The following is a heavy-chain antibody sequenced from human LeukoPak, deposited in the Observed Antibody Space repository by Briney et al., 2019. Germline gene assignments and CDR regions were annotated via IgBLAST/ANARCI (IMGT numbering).Heavy chain of an antibody. V-gene: IGHV1-2*02. D-gene: IGHD2-2*03. Sequence: GASVKVSCKTSGYRFTAYPLHWVRQAPGQGLEWLGWMNPHSGETNNAQKFQGRVTMTRDTTIRVAYMQLSSLRSADTAVYYCARGMDAEAFQNWGQGTLVTVSS. CDR2: MNPHSGET. J-gene: IGHJ1*01. CDR1: GYRFTAYP. CDR3: ARGMDAEAFQN.